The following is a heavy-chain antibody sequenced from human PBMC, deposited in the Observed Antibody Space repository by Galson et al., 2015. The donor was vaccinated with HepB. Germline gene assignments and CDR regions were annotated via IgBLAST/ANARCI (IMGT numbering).Heavy chain of an antibody. V-gene: IGHV4-39*01. D-gene: IGHD6-19*01. CDR3: APHSVAGTGDY. J-gene: IGHJ4*02. CDR2: IYYSGST. Sequence: LTCTVSGGSISSSSYYWGWIRQPPGKGLEWIGSIYYSGSTYYNPSLKSRVTISVDTSKNQFSLKLSSVTAADTAVYYCAPHSVAGTGDYWGQGTLVTVSS. CDR1: GGSISSSSYY.